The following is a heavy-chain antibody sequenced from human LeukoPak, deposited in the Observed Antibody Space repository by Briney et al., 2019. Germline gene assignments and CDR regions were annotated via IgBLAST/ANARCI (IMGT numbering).Heavy chain of an antibody. CDR3: ATHVLLWFGELSESPYFDY. V-gene: IGHV3-23*01. Sequence: GGSLRLSCAASGFTFSSYWMHWVRQAPGKGLEWVSTISGSDSRTHYADSVKSRFTISRDNSKNTLYLQMNSLRAEDTAVYYCATHVLLWFGELSESPYFDYWGQGTLVTVSS. D-gene: IGHD3-10*01. J-gene: IGHJ4*02. CDR1: GFTFSSYW. CDR2: ISGSDSRT.